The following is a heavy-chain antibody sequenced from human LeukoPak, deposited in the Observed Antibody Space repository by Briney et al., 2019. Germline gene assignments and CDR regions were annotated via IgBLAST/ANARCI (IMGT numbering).Heavy chain of an antibody. Sequence: GGSLRLSCAAAGFTFSSYETNWVRQAPGKGLEWVSSISSSGSTIYYADSVKGRFTISRDNAKNSLYLQMNSLRAEDTAVYYCARADTSGFYPWGQGTLVTVSS. CDR1: GFTFSSYE. V-gene: IGHV3-48*03. D-gene: IGHD3-22*01. CDR2: ISSSGSTI. CDR3: ARADTSGFYP. J-gene: IGHJ5*02.